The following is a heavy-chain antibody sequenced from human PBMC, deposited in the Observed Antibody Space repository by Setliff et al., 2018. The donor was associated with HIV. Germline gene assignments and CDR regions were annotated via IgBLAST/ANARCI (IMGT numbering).Heavy chain of an antibody. D-gene: IGHD3-10*02. J-gene: IGHJ4*02. Sequence: GGSLRLSCAASGLTVTEAWMNWVRQAPGKGLKWVGRIKSKTDGGTTDHAALVKGRFTISRDDSKNMVYLQMNSLKTEDTGVYYCTTGVLPQLYDVVGGDFWGQGTLVTVSS. CDR2: IKSKTDGGTT. CDR1: GLTVTEAW. CDR3: TTGVLPQLYDVVGGDF. V-gene: IGHV3-15*01.